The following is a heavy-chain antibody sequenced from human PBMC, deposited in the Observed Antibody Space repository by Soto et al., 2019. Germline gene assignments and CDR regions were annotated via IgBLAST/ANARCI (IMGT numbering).Heavy chain of an antibody. CDR1: GFTFRSFT. V-gene: IGHV3-21*01. D-gene: IGHD6-13*01. J-gene: IGHJ5*02. CDR3: TRDASRDSSARGWFDP. CDR2: ISSNSAYI. Sequence: GGSLRLSCAASGFTFRSFTMNWVRQAPGKGLEWVSTISSNSAYIYYTDALRGRFTISRDNAKNSLHLQMNSLRAEDTAVYYCTRDASRDSSARGWFDPWGPGTWSQSPQ.